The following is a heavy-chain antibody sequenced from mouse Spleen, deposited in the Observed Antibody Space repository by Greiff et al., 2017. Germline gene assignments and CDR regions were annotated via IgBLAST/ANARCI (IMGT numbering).Heavy chain of an antibody. J-gene: IGHJ4*01. D-gene: IGHD1-1*01. CDR2: IRNKANGYTT. Sequence: EVKLMESGGGLVQPGGSLSLSCAASGFTFTDYYMSWVRQPPGKALEWLGFIRNKANGYTTEYSASVKGRFTISRDNSQSILYLQMNALRAEDSATYYCASYYGSSYYYAMDYWGQGTSVTVSS. CDR1: GFTFTDYY. CDR3: ASYYGSSYYYAMDY. V-gene: IGHV7-3*01.